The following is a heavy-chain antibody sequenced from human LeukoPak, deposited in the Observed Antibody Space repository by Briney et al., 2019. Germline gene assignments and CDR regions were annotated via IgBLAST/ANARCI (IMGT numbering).Heavy chain of an antibody. J-gene: IGHJ3*02. Sequence: ASVKVSCKASGYTFTAYYMHWVRQAPGQGLEWMGWINPNSGGTNYAQKFKGWVTLTRDTSVNTTYMELSRLTSDVTAVYYCARGMGSSWYEAFDIWGQGTMVTVSS. D-gene: IGHD6-13*01. CDR2: INPNSGGT. V-gene: IGHV1-2*04. CDR1: GYTFTAYY. CDR3: ARGMGSSWYEAFDI.